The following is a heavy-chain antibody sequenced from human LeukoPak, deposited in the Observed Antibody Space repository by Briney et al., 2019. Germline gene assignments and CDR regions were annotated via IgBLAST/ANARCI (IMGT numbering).Heavy chain of an antibody. CDR1: GFIFRSYA. Sequence: GRSLRLSCAASGFIFRSYAIHWVRQAPGKGLEWVAVTWYDESTRYYADSVKGRFTISRDNSKNTLYLQMNRLRAEDTAVYYCARDRTTGTPVDYYGMDVWGQGTTVTVSS. CDR2: TWYDESTR. D-gene: IGHD1-1*01. J-gene: IGHJ6*02. V-gene: IGHV3-33*01. CDR3: ARDRTTGTPVDYYGMDV.